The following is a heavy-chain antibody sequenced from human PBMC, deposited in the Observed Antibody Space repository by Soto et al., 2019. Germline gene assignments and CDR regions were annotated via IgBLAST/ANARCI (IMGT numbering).Heavy chain of an antibody. D-gene: IGHD3-3*01. Sequence: SETLSLTCAVYGGSFSGYYWSWIRQPPGKGLEWIGEINHSGSTNYNPSLKSRVTISVDTSKNQFSLKLSSVTAADTAVYYCARRLDFWSGYYLQWGQGTLVTVSS. CDR1: GGSFSGYY. CDR2: INHSGST. V-gene: IGHV4-34*01. J-gene: IGHJ4*02. CDR3: ARRLDFWSGYYLQ.